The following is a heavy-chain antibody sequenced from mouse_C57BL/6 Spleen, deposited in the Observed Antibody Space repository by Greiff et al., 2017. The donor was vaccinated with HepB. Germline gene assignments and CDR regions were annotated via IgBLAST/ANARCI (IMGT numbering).Heavy chain of an antibody. Sequence: DVKLVESEGGLVQPGSSMKLSCTASGFTFSDYYMAWVRQVPEKGLEWVANINYDGSSTYYLDSLKSRFIISRDNAKNILYLQMSSLKSEDTATYYCARLGDGYYFDYWGQGTTLTVSS. D-gene: IGHD2-3*01. V-gene: IGHV5-16*01. CDR2: INYDGSST. CDR1: GFTFSDYY. CDR3: ARLGDGYYFDY. J-gene: IGHJ2*01.